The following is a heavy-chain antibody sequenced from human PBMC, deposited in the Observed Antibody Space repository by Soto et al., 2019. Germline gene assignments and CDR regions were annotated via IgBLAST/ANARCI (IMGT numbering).Heavy chain of an antibody. J-gene: IGHJ4*02. CDR1: GFTFSSYA. D-gene: IGHD3-3*01. V-gene: IGHV3-23*01. CDR2: ISGSGGST. Sequence: GGSLRLSCAASGFTFSSYAMSWVRQAPGKGLEWVSAISGSGGSTYYADSVKGRFTISRDNSKNTLYLQMNSLRAEDTAVYYCAKDLKYYDFWSGYCFDYWGQGTLVTV. CDR3: AKDLKYYDFWSGYCFDY.